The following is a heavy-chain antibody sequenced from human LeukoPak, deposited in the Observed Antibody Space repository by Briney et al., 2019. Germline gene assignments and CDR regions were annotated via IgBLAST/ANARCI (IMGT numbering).Heavy chain of an antibody. J-gene: IGHJ4*02. CDR2: IIPIFGTA. CDR1: GGTFSSYA. D-gene: IGHD3-10*01. V-gene: IGHV1-69*13. Sequence: SVKVSCKASGGTFSSYAISWVRQAPGQRVEWMGGIIPIFGTANYAQKFQGRVTITADESTSTAYMELSSLRSEDTAVYYCARASGLLWFGREPKYFDYWGQGTLVTVSS. CDR3: ARASGLLWFGREPKYFDY.